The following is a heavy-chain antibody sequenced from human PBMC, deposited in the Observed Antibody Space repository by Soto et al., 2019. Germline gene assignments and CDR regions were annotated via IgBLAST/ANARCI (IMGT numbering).Heavy chain of an antibody. V-gene: IGHV4-31*03. Sequence: PSETLSLTCTVSGGSISSGGYYWSWIRQHPGKGLEWIGYIYYSGSTYYNPSLKSRVTISVDTSKNQFSLKLSSVTAADTAVYYRARVNRIMVATVTTYYYYYGMDVWGQGTTVTVSS. CDR2: IYYSGST. CDR1: GGSISSGGYY. D-gene: IGHD5-12*01. CDR3: ARVNRIMVATVTTYYYYYGMDV. J-gene: IGHJ6*02.